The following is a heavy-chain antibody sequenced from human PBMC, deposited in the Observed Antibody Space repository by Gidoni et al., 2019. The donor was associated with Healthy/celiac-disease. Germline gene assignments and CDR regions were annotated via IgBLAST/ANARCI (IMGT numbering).Heavy chain of an antibody. CDR3: AREGGRLGADY. CDR2: IYHSGST. V-gene: IGHV4-38-2*02. Sequence: QVQLQESGPGLVKPSETLSLTCTVSGYSISSGYYWGWIRQPPGKVLEWIGSIYHSGSTYYNPSLKSRVTISVDTSKNQFSLKLSSVTAADTAVYYCAREGGRLGADYWGQGTLVTVSS. CDR1: GYSISSGYY. J-gene: IGHJ4*02. D-gene: IGHD2-15*01.